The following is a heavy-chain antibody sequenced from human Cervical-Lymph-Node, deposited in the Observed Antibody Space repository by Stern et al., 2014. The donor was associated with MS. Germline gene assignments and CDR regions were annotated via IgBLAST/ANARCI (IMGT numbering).Heavy chain of an antibody. Sequence: VQLLQSGTEVKKPGASVKVSCKASGYTFTSYGISWVRQVPGQGLEWMGWITTHNGNTDYAQKVQDRVTLTADTSTNTAYMELRNLRSDDTAVYYCARSSSWYFDYWGQGTLVTVSS. D-gene: IGHD6-13*01. CDR2: ITTHNGNT. CDR1: GYTFTSYG. V-gene: IGHV1-18*01. CDR3: ARSSSWYFDY. J-gene: IGHJ4*02.